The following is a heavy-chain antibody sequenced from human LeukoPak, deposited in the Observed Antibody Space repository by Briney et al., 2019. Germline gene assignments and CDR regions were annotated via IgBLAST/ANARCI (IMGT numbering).Heavy chain of an antibody. Sequence: GGSLRLSCAASGFTFSSYAMSWVRQAPGKGLEWVSAISGSGGSTYYADSVKGRFTISRDNSKNTLYLQMNSLRAEDTAVYFCARWGNDYSQFDSWGQGTLVTVS. CDR1: GFTFSSYA. V-gene: IGHV3-23*01. D-gene: IGHD4-11*01. CDR2: ISGSGGST. J-gene: IGHJ4*02. CDR3: ARWGNDYSQFDS.